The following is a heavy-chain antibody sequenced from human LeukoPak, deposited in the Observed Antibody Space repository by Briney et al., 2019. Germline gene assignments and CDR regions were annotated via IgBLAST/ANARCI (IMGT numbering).Heavy chain of an antibody. CDR2: ISGSGGST. D-gene: IGHD2-15*01. V-gene: IGHV3-23*01. J-gene: IGHJ4*02. CDR1: GFTFSNAW. CDR3: AKVVGGSLGYYFDY. Sequence: GGSLRLSCAASGFTFSNAWMSWVRQAPGKGLEWVSAISGSGGSTYYADSVKGRFTISRDNSKNTLYLQMNSLRAEDTAVYYCAKVVGGSLGYYFDYWGQGTLVTVSS.